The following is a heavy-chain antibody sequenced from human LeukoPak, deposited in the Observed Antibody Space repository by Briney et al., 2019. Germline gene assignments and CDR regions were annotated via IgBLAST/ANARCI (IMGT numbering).Heavy chain of an antibody. D-gene: IGHD6-19*01. J-gene: IGHJ4*02. CDR1: GYTFTSYY. V-gene: IGHV1-46*01. CDR3: ARDGDRQSQQWLASPSVY. Sequence: VASVKVSCKASGYTFTSYYMHWVRQAPGQGLEWMGIINPSGGDTSFAQKFQGRVAVTRDTSTNTVYMELSSLRSEGTAVYYCARDGDRQSQQWLASPSVYWGQGALVTVSS. CDR2: INPSGGDT.